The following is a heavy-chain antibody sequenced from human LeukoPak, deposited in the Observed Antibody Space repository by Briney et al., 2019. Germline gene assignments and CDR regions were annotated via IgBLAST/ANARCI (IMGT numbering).Heavy chain of an antibody. V-gene: IGHV4-34*01. J-gene: IGHJ4*02. CDR2: INHSGST. CDR1: GGSFSGYY. CDR3: ARRVDY. Sequence: SETLSLTCAVYGGSFSGYYWNWIRQPPGKGLEWIGEINHSGSTNYNLSLKSRVTISIDTSKNQFFLKLTSVTAADTAVYYCARRVDYWGQGTLVTVSS.